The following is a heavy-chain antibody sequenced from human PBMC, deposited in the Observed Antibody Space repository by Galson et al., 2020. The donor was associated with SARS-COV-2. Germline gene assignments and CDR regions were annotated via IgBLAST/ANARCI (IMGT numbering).Heavy chain of an antibody. Sequence: ETSETLSLTCTVSGGSISSYYWSWIRQPPGKGLEWIGYIYYSGSTNYNPSLKSRVTISVDTSKNQFSLKLSSVTAADTAVYYCARWRYSSGHYYFDYWGQGTLVTVSS. D-gene: IGHD6-19*01. CDR3: ARWRYSSGHYYFDY. CDR1: GGSISSYY. V-gene: IGHV4-59*01. J-gene: IGHJ4*02. CDR2: IYYSGST.